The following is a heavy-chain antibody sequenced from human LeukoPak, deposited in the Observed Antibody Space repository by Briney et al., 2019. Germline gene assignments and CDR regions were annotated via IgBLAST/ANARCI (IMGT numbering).Heavy chain of an antibody. V-gene: IGHV1-8*01. D-gene: IGHD6-13*01. CDR3: ARVGYRWSSSWYRGYYFDY. Sequence: ASVKVSCKASGYTFTSYDINWVRQATGQGLEWMGWMSPNSGNAGYAQKFQGRVTMTRNTSISTAYMELSSLRSEDTAVYYCARVGYRWSSSWYRGYYFDYWGQGTLVTVSS. CDR1: GYTFTSYD. J-gene: IGHJ4*02. CDR2: MSPNSGNA.